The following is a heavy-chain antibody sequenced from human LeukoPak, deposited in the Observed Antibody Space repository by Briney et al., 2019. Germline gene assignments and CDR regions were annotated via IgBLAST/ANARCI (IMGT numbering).Heavy chain of an antibody. J-gene: IGHJ3*02. V-gene: IGHV4-39*01. D-gene: IGHD5-18*01. CDR3: AGGVQLWGSHGSFDI. CDR2: ISDSGST. Sequence: SETLSLTCIVSGGSISRSSYYWGWLRQPPGKGLEWIGTISDSGSTYYSPSLKSRVTISVDTSKNQFSLKLRFVTAADTAVYYCAGGVQLWGSHGSFDIWGQGTMVTVAS. CDR1: GGSISRSSYY.